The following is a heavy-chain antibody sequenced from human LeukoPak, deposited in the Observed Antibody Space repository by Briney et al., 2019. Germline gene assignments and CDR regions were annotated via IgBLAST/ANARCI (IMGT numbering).Heavy chain of an antibody. CDR1: GYTFTTYG. CDR2: ISAYSGNT. V-gene: IGHV1-18*01. J-gene: IGHJ4*02. CDR3: ARKGYCTSTSCYKVGYYFEY. D-gene: IGHD2-2*02. Sequence: ASVKVSCKASGYTFTTYGISWVRQAPGQGLEWMGWISAYSGNTDYAQKLQGRVTMTTDTSTSTAYMELRSLRFDDTAVYYCARKGYCTSTSCYKVGYYFEYWGQGTLVTVSS.